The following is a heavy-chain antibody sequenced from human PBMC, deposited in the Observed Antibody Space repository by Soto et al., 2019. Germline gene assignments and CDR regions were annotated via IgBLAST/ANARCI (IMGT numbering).Heavy chain of an antibody. CDR2: ISSSGSTI. J-gene: IGHJ3*02. D-gene: IGHD3-10*01. CDR1: GFTFSSYE. V-gene: IGHV3-48*03. CDR3: ARGRDYYRSGRYLIGAGLSPFDI. Sequence: GGSLRLSCAASGFTFSSYEMNWVRQAPGKGLEWVSYISSSGSTIYYADSVKGRFTISRDNAKNSLYLQMNSLRAEDTAVYYCARGRDYYRSGRYLIGAGLSPFDIWGQGTMVTVSS.